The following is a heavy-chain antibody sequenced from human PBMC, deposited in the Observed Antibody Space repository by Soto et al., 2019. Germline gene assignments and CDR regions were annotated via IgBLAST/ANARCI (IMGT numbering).Heavy chain of an antibody. CDR2: IVVGSGNT. V-gene: IGHV1-58*01. D-gene: IGHD4-4*01. J-gene: IGHJ6*02. CDR3: AADWAVTTWDYYYGMDV. Sequence: PEASVKVSCKASGFTFTSSAVQWVRQARGQRLEWIGWIVVGSGNTNYAQKFQERVTITRDMSTSTAYMELSSLRSEDTAVYYCAADWAVTTWDYYYGMDVWGQGTTVTVSS. CDR1: GFTFTSSA.